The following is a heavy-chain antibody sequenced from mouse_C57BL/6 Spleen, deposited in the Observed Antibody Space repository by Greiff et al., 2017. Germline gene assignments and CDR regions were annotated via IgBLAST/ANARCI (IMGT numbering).Heavy chain of an antibody. CDR2: ISSGSSTI. CDR1: GFTFSDYG. V-gene: IGHV5-17*01. J-gene: IGHJ3*01. D-gene: IGHD2-3*01. Sequence: EVMLVESGGGLVKPGGSLKLSCAASGFTFSDYGMHWVRQAPEKGLEWVAYISSGSSTIYYADTVKGRFTISRDNAKNTLFLQMTSLRSEDTAMYYCARPGDGYYWFAYWGQGTLVTVSA. CDR3: ARPGDGYYWFAY.